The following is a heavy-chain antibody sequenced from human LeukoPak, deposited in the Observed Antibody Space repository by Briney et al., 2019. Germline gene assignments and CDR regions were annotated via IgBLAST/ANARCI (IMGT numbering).Heavy chain of an antibody. CDR1: GGTFSSYA. CDR2: IIPIFGTA. J-gene: IGHJ4*02. CDR3: ARVTPFSFIYGDYGH. V-gene: IGHV1-69*05. Sequence: GASVKVSCKASGGTFSSYAISWVRQAPGQGLEWMGGIIPIFGTANYAQKFQGRVTMTRDMSTSTVYMELSRLRSDDTAVYYCARVTPFSFIYGDYGHWGQGTLVTVSS. D-gene: IGHD4-17*01.